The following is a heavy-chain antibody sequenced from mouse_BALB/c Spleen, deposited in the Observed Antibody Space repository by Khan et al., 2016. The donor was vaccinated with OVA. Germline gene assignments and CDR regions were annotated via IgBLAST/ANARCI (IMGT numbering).Heavy chain of an antibody. CDR3: AGWPRGY. V-gene: IGHV14-3*02. Sequence: EVQLQESGAELVKPGASVKLSCTASGFNIKDNYMHWVKQRPEQGLEWIGRIDPANGNTEYDPKFQGKATITADTSYNTAYLQLSSLTSEDTAVYYCAGWPRGYWGQGTTLTVSS. CDR1: GFNIKDNY. J-gene: IGHJ2*01. CDR2: IDPANGNT.